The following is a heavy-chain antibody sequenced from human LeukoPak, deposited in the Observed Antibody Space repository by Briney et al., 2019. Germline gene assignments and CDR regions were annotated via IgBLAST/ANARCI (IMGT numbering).Heavy chain of an antibody. J-gene: IGHJ4*02. Sequence: GGSLRLSRAASGFSFSSYWMHWVRQTPGKGPVWVSFIKTDGRTTRYADSVTGRFTISRDNAKNTLFLQMNSLRAEDTAVYYCARAHYSSFDYWGQGTLVTVSS. CDR1: GFSFSSYW. D-gene: IGHD3-22*01. CDR2: IKTDGRTT. CDR3: ARAHYSSFDY. V-gene: IGHV3-74*01.